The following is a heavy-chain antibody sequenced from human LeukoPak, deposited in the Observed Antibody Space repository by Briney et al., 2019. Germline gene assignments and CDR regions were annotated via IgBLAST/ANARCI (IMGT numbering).Heavy chain of an antibody. CDR2: IYSSGST. J-gene: IGHJ4*02. CDR3: ARYNTGQSSFDY. CDR1: GASISSYY. Sequence: PPGTLSLTCSVSGASISSYYWSWIRQAAGEGLEWIGRIYSSGSTNYNPSLKSRLTMSVDTSKNQFSLILRSVTAADTAVYYCARYNTGQSSFDYWGQGTLVTVSS. V-gene: IGHV4-4*07. D-gene: IGHD6-19*01.